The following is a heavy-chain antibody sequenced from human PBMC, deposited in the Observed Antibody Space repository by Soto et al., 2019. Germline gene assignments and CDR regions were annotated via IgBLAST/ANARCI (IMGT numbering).Heavy chain of an antibody. V-gene: IGHV1-8*01. D-gene: IGHD6-19*01. CDR3: ARGHLGYQGLVAFDY. CDR1: GYTFTSYD. J-gene: IGHJ4*02. Sequence: QVQLVQSGAEVKKPGASVKVSCKASGYTFTSYDINWVRQATGQGLEWMGWMNPNSGNTGYAQKFQGRVNMSRNTSISTDYMELSSLRSEDTAVYYCARGHLGYQGLVAFDYWCQGTLVTVSS. CDR2: MNPNSGNT.